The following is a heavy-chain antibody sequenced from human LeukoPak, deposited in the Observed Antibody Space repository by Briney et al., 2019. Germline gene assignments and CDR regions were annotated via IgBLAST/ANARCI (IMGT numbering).Heavy chain of an antibody. D-gene: IGHD3-22*01. CDR1: GYTFTSYG. V-gene: IGHV1-18*01. CDR2: ISAYNGNT. Sequence: VKVSCKASGYTFTSYGISWVRQAPGQGLEWMGWISAYNGNTNYAQELQGRVTMTTDTSTSTAYMELRSLRSDDTAVYYCARGPIYYDSSGSAEYFQHWGQGTLVTVSS. J-gene: IGHJ1*01. CDR3: ARGPIYYDSSGSAEYFQH.